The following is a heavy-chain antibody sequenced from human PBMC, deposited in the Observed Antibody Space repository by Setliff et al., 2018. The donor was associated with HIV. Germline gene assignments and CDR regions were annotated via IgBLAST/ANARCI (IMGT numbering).Heavy chain of an antibody. D-gene: IGHD3-22*01. CDR2: INPNSGGT. J-gene: IGHJ3*02. CDR3: ARDYFDSSAYHYGFGAFDI. CDR1: GYTFTGNY. Sequence: ALVKVSCKASGYTFTGNYIHWVRQAPGQGLEWMGWINPNSGGTNYEQKFQGRVTMTRDTSISTAYMELGSLRSEDTAVYYCARDYFDSSAYHYGFGAFDIWGQGTMVTVSS. V-gene: IGHV1-2*02.